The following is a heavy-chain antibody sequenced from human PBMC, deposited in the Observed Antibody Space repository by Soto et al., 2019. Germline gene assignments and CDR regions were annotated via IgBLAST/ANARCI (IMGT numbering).Heavy chain of an antibody. J-gene: IGHJ4*02. V-gene: IGHV3-23*01. CDR3: AKEGASQNIVTRSFDS. CDR1: GFTFGSYA. D-gene: IGHD3-16*02. CDR2: ISGSVSST. Sequence: GGSLRLSCAASGFTFGSYAMTWVRQAAGEVLGWVSGISGSVSSTFYAASMTGRSTISRDNSRHPMFLRITRLRAERMGVSFCAKEGASQNIVTRSFDSWGQGTLVTVSS.